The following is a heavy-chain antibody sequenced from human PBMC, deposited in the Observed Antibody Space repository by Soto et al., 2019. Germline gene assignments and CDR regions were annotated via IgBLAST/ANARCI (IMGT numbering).Heavy chain of an antibody. CDR1: GFTFSSYG. CDR2: IWYDGSNK. J-gene: IGHJ4*02. V-gene: IGHV3-33*01. D-gene: IGHD3-22*01. CDR3: ARDIGPIDYYDSSGPSDY. Sequence: GGSLRLSCAASGFTFSSYGMHWVRQAPGKGLEWVAVIWYDGSNKYYADSVKGRFTISRDNSKNTLYLQMNSLRAEDTAVYYCARDIGPIDYYDSSGPSDYWGQGTLVTVSS.